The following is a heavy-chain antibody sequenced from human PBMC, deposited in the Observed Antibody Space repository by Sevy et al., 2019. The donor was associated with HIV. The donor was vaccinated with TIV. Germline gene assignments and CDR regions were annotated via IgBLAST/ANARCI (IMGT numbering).Heavy chain of an antibody. D-gene: IGHD6-19*01. CDR1: GFTFSRYS. Sequence: GGSLRLSCAASGFTFSRYSINWVRQAPGKGLEWVSSISTSSNYIYYADSVKGRFTISRDNAKNSLYLQMNNLGDDDTAVYYCARGKLAVAGELDYWGQGTLVTVSS. CDR2: ISTSSNYI. CDR3: ARGKLAVAGELDY. V-gene: IGHV3-21*01. J-gene: IGHJ4*02.